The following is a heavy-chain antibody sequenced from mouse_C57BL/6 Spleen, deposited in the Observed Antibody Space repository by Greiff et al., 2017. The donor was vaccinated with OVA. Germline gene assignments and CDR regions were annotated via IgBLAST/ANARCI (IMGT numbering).Heavy chain of an antibody. CDR1: GYTFTSYW. Sequence: VQLQQPGAELVKPGASVKLSCKASGYTFTSYWMHWVKQRPGQGLEWIGMIHPNSGSTNYNEKFKSKATLTVDKSSSTAYMQLSSLTSEDSAVYYCARNYYGSSEGFDYWGQGTTLTVSS. D-gene: IGHD1-1*01. CDR3: ARNYYGSSEGFDY. CDR2: IHPNSGST. J-gene: IGHJ2*01. V-gene: IGHV1-64*01.